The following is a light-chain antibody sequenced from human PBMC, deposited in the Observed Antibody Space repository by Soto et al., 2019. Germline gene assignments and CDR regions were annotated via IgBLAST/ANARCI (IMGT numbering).Light chain of an antibody. Sequence: DIQMTQSPSSLSASVGDRVTITCRASQNINTDLVWLQQKPGKAPKSLIYAAFSLQSGAPSKFSGSGSGTHFTLIISSLQPEDFATYYCQQDKDYPLTFGGGTKVEIK. CDR1: QNINTD. CDR3: QQDKDYPLT. CDR2: AAF. J-gene: IGKJ4*01. V-gene: IGKV1-16*02.